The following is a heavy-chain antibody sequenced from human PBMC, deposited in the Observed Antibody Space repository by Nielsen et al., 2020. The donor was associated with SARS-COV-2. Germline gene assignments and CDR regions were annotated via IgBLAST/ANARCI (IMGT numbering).Heavy chain of an antibody. V-gene: IGHV1-2*06. CDR1: GYTFTGYY. J-gene: IGHJ3*02. CDR3: ARDSRWARVGDAFDI. Sequence: ASVKVSCTASGYTFTGYYMHWVRQAPGQGLEWMGRINPNSGGTNYAQKFQGRVTMTRDTSISTAYMELSRLRSDDTAVYYCARDSRWARVGDAFDIWGQGTMVTVSS. CDR2: INPNSGGT. D-gene: IGHD4-23*01.